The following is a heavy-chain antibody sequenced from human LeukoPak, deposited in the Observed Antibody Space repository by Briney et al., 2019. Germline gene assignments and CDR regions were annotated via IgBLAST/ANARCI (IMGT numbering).Heavy chain of an antibody. CDR1: GGSFSGYY. J-gene: IGHJ4*02. CDR2: INHSGST. CDR3: ARGPQRHYYDSSGYYYSLKYYFDY. Sequence: SETLSLTCAVYGGSFSGYYWSWIRQPPGKGLEWIGEINHSGSTNCNPSLKSRVSISVDTSKKQFSLKLSSVTAADTAVYYCARGPQRHYYDSSGYYYSLKYYFDYWGQGTLVTVSS. V-gene: IGHV4-34*01. D-gene: IGHD3-22*01.